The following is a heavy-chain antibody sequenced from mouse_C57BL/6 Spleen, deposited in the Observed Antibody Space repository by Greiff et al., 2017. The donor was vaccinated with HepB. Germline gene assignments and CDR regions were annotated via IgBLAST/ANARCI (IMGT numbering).Heavy chain of an antibody. D-gene: IGHD1-1*01. CDR1: GFNIKDDY. V-gene: IGHV14-4*01. J-gene: IGHJ4*01. CDR2: NDPENGDT. CDR3: TIFITTVVAPDAMDY. Sequence: EVQLQQSGAELVRPGASVKLSCTASGFNIKDDYMHWVKQRPEQGLEWIGWNDPENGDTEYASKFQGKATITADTSSNTAYLQLSSLTSEDTAVYYCTIFITTVVAPDAMDYWGQGTSVTVSS.